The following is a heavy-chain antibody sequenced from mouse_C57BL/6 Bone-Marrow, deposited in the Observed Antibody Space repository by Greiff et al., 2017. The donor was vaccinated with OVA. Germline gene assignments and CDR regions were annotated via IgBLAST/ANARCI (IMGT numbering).Heavy chain of an antibody. CDR3: ARGPYDYDVAWFAY. CDR1: GYTFTTYP. J-gene: IGHJ3*01. Sequence: VKLQESGAELVKPGASVKMSCKASGYTFTTYPIEWMKQNHGKSLEWIGNFHPYNDDTKYNEKFKGKATLTVEKSSSTVYLELSRLTSDDSAVYYCARGPYDYDVAWFAYWGQGTLVTVSA. D-gene: IGHD2-4*01. CDR2: FHPYNDDT. V-gene: IGHV1-47*01.